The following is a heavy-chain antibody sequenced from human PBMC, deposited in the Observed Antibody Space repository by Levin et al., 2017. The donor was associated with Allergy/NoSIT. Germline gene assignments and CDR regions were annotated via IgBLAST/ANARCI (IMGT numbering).Heavy chain of an antibody. CDR2: ISWNSGSI. D-gene: IGHD5-24*01. CDR1: GFTFDDYA. CDR3: ARDNIGLRDAVHI. V-gene: IGHV3-9*01. J-gene: IGHJ3*02. Sequence: SLKISCAASGFTFDDYAMHWVRQAPGKGLEWVSGISWNSGSIGYADSVKGRFTISRDNANNSLYLQMNSLRTEDTALYYCARDNIGLRDAVHIWGLGTMVIVAS.